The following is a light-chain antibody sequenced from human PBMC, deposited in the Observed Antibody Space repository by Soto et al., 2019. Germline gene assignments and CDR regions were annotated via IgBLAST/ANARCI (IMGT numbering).Light chain of an antibody. J-gene: IGKJ1*01. CDR2: SAF. Sequence: EIVLTQSASTLSLSPGERATLSCGASQSISNNLAWYQQKPGQAPRLGNYSAFTRATGIPARFSGSGSGTEFTLTISSLQSEDFAVYYCQQYNKWPPWTFGQGTKV. V-gene: IGKV3-15*01. CDR3: QQYNKWPPWT. CDR1: QSISNN.